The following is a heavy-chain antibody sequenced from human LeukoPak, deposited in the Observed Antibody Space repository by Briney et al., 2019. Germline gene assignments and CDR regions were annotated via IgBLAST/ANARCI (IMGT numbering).Heavy chain of an antibody. Sequence: SETLSLTCTVSGGSISSYYYSWIRQPPGKGLEWIGYFYYSGSTYYNPSFGSRVTISTDTSMNQFFLKSHSVTAADTAVYYCARSSGWRDAFDFWGRGTMVTVSS. D-gene: IGHD6-19*01. CDR2: FYYSGST. CDR1: GGSISSYY. J-gene: IGHJ3*01. V-gene: IGHV4-59*12. CDR3: ARSSGWRDAFDF.